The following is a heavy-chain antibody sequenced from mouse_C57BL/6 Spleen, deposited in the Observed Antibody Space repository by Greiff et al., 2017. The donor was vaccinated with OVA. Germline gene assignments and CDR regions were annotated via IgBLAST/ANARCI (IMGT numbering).Heavy chain of an antibody. CDR3: ARAGLRQAWFAY. CDR1: GYSITSGYY. V-gene: IGHV3-6*01. J-gene: IGHJ3*01. CDR2: ISYDGSN. Sequence: VQLKESGPGLVKPSQSLSLTCSVTGYSITSGYYWNWIRQFPGNKLEWMGYISYDGSNNYNPSLKNRISITRDTSKNQFFLKLNSVTTEDTATYYCARAGLRQAWFAYWGQGTLVTVSA. D-gene: IGHD1-2*01.